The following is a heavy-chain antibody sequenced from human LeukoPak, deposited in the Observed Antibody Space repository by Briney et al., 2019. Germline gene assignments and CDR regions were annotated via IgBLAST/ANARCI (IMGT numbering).Heavy chain of an antibody. CDR3: ARHISELEGSGNFQH. Sequence: KASETLSLTCTVSGGSISSYYWSWIRQPPGKGLEWIGYIYYSGSTNYNPSLKSRVTISVDTSKNQFSLKLSSVTAADTAVYYCARHISELEGSGNFQHWGQGTLVTISS. CDR1: GGSISSYY. J-gene: IGHJ1*01. D-gene: IGHD3-10*01. V-gene: IGHV4-59*08. CDR2: IYYSGST.